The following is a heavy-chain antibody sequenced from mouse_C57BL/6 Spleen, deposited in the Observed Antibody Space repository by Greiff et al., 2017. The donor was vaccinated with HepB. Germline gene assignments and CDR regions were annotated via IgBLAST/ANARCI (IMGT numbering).Heavy chain of an antibody. CDR1: GYTFTSYW. CDR3: AREGITTVEGY. D-gene: IGHD1-1*01. J-gene: IGHJ2*01. CDR2: IDPSDSYT. Sequence: QVQLQQPGAELVKPGASVKLSCKASGYTFTSYWMQWVKQRPGQGLEWIGEIDPSDSYTNYNQKFKGKATLTVDTSSSTAYMQLSSLTSEDSAVYYCAREGITTVEGYWGQGTTLTVSS. V-gene: IGHV1-50*01.